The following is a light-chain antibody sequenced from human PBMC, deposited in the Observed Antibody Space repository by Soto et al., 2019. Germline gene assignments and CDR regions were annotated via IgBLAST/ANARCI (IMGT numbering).Light chain of an antibody. V-gene: IGLV1-40*01. CDR3: QTWGTGIYV. J-gene: IGLJ7*01. CDR2: GNR. Sequence: QSVLTQPPSVSGAPGQRVTISCTGNNSNLGAGYDVHWYQQLPGAAPKLVIFGNRNRPSGVPERFSGSKSGTSASLAITGLQAEDEADYYCQTWGTGIYVFGGGTQLTVL. CDR1: NSNLGAGYD.